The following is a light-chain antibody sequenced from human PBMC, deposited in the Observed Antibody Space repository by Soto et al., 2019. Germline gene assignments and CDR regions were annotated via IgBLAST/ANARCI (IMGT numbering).Light chain of an antibody. V-gene: IGKV1-33*01. J-gene: IGKJ5*01. CDR2: DAS. CDR1: QDISTS. Sequence: SQMTQSPSSLSAYVRDSVTITCQESQDISTSLNWYQQKPGKAPKRLIYDASNLETGVPSRFSGSGSGTDFTFTISSLQPEDIATYYCQQFEDFPRAIIFGQGT. CDR3: QQFEDFPRAII.